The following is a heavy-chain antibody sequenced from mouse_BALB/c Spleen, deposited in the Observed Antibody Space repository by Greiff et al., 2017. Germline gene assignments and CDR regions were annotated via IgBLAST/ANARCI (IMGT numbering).Heavy chain of an antibody. V-gene: IGHV5-17*02. D-gene: IGHD4-1*01. J-gene: IGHJ2*01. CDR2: ISSGSSTI. CDR3: ARWITGNYFDY. Sequence: EVKLVESGGGLVQPGGSRKLSCAASGFTFSSFGMHWVRQAPEKGLEWVAYISSGSSTIYYADTVKGRFTISRDNPKNTLFLQMTSLRSEDTAMYYCARWITGNYFDYWGQGTTLTVSS. CDR1: GFTFSSFG.